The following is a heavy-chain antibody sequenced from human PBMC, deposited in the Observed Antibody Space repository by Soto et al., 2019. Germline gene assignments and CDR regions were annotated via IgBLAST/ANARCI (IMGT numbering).Heavy chain of an antibody. D-gene: IGHD3-22*01. J-gene: IGHJ6*02. CDR3: AKVYYDSSGYYSGDYYYYGMDV. CDR2: ISGSGGST. Sequence: PXGSLRLSCAAAGFTFSSYAMSWVRQAPGRGLDWVSAISGSGGSTYYADSVKGRFTISRDNSKNTLYLQMNSPRAEDTAVYYCAKVYYDSSGYYSGDYYYYGMDVWGQGNTVTVS. V-gene: IGHV3-23*01. CDR1: GFTFSSYA.